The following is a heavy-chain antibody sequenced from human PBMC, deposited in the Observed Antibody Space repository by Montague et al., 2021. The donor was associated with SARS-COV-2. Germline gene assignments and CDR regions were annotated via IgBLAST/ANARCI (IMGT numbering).Heavy chain of an antibody. CDR3: ARELGRTGAFDI. J-gene: IGHJ3*02. D-gene: IGHD4-17*01. V-gene: IGHV3-21*01. CDR1: GFTFSNFF. CDR2: ITSSGDYI. Sequence: SLRLSCAASGFTFSNFFINWVRQAPGKGLEWVSSITSSGDYIWYADSLKGRFTGSRDNAKNSVYLQMSSLRAEDTAVYYCARELGRTGAFDIWSQGTAVTVSS.